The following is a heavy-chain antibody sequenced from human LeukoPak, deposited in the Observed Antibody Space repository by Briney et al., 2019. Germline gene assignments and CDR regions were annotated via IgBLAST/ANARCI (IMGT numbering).Heavy chain of an antibody. J-gene: IGHJ6*03. D-gene: IGHD3-16*01. CDR1: VFTFSSSA. CDR3: AKAPRFGDHAAEYFYYYMGV. CDR2: IGSKANNYAT. V-gene: IGHV3-73*01. Sequence: GGSLRLSCAASVFTFSSSAMHWVRQASGKGLEWVGRIGSKANNYATVYAASVKGRFTISRDDSKNTAYLQMNSLRVDDTAVYYCAKAPRFGDHAAEYFYYYMGVWGKGTTVTVSS.